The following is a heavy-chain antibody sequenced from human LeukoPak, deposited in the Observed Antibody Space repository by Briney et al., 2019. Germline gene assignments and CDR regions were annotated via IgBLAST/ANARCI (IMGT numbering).Heavy chain of an antibody. V-gene: IGHV3-48*03. CDR1: GFTFSNYE. CDR2: ISSSGSAI. CDR3: AKARRDGYNSWGIFDY. D-gene: IGHD5-24*01. Sequence: TGGSLRLSCAASGFTFSNYEMNWVRQAPGKGLEWVSYISSSGSAIYYADSVKGRFTISRDNAKNSLYLQMNSLRAEDMALYYCAKARRDGYNSWGIFDYWGQGTLVTVSS. J-gene: IGHJ4*02.